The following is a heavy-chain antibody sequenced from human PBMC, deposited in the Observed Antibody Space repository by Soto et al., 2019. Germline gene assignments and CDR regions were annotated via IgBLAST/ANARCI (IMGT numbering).Heavy chain of an antibody. J-gene: IGHJ5*02. CDR2: ISAYNGKT. CDR3: ARDCPGPPATPNNWFDP. CDR1: GYTFTNYG. V-gene: IGHV1-18*01. Sequence: QVQLVQSGAEVRKPGASVKVSCKASGYTFTNYGISWVRQAPGQGLEWMGWISAYNGKTNYAQKLQGRVTMTTDTSSSTAYMELRSMRSDDTAVYYCARDCPGPPATPNNWFDPWGQGTLVTVSS. D-gene: IGHD2-2*02.